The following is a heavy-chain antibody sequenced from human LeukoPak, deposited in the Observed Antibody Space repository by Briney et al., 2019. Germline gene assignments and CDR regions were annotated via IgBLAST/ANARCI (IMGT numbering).Heavy chain of an antibody. CDR1: GFTFSTYE. V-gene: IGHV3-48*03. J-gene: IGHJ4*02. CDR2: ISSGGSTV. D-gene: IGHD6-6*01. CDR3: ARDGVEYSTIFDY. Sequence: GGSLRLSCAASGFTFSTYEMNWVRQPPGKGLEWVSYISSGGSTVYYADSVKGRFTISRDNAKNSLYLQMNSLRAEDTAVYYCARDGVEYSTIFDYWGQGTLVTVSS.